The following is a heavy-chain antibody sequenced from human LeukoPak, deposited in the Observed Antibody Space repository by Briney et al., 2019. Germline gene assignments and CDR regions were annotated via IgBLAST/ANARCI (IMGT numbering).Heavy chain of an antibody. D-gene: IGHD1-14*01. Sequence: GGSLGLSCVASGFTFRSAWMSWVRQAPGKGLEWVGRIKSKTDGGTTDYAAPVKGRFTISRDDSKNMLYLQMNSLKTEDTAVYYCATGGNWNHGRFDPWGQGTLVTVFS. CDR2: IKSKTDGGTT. CDR1: GFTFRSAW. V-gene: IGHV3-15*01. J-gene: IGHJ5*02. CDR3: ATGGNWNHGRFDP.